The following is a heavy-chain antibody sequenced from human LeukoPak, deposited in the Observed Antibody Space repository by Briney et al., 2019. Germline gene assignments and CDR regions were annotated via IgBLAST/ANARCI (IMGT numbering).Heavy chain of an antibody. J-gene: IGHJ3*02. CDR2: IKQDGSEK. D-gene: IGHD3-3*01. CDR1: GFTFSSYW. Sequence: GGSLRLSCAASGFTFSSYWMSWVRQAPGKGLEWVANIKQDGSEKYYVDSVKGRFIISRDNAKNSLYLQMNSLRAEDTAVYYCASRHYDFWSGYLDDALDIWGQGTMVTVSS. CDR3: ASRHYDFWSGYLDDALDI. V-gene: IGHV3-7*01.